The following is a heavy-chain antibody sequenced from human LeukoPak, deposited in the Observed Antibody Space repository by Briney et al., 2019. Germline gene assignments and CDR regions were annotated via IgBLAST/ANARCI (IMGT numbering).Heavy chain of an antibody. CDR1: GFTFREFA. CDR3: SREWGNGNDLRPDS. J-gene: IGHJ4*02. CDR2: IRSSIYGGTP. D-gene: IGHD1-1*01. V-gene: IGHV3-49*03. Sequence: GGSLRLSCTSSGFTFREFAVSWFRQAPGKGLEWIGFIRSSIYGGTPKAAASVKGRFIFSRDDSKGVAYLRMNSLKTDDTAVYYCSREWGNGNDLRPDSWGQGTLVTVST.